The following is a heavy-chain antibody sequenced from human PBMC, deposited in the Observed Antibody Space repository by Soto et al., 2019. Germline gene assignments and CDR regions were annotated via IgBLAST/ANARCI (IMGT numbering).Heavy chain of an antibody. D-gene: IGHD6-19*01. V-gene: IGHV4-39*01. J-gene: IGHJ3*02. CDR2: IYYSGST. CDR1: GGSIRSSTYY. Sequence: PSETLSLTCTVSGGSIRSSTYYWGWIRQPPGKGLEWIGSIYYSGSTHYNPSLKSRVTMSVDTSTNQFSLKLNSVTAADTAVYYCTRSEQWLVSAFDIWGQGTMVTV. CDR3: TRSEQWLVSAFDI.